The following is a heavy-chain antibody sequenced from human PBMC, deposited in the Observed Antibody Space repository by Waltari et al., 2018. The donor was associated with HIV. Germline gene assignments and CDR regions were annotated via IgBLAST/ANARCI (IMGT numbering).Heavy chain of an antibody. D-gene: IGHD4-17*01. CDR3: ARRNYGDYHSFDY. J-gene: IGHJ4*02. V-gene: IGHV4-39*01. CDR1: GGSIRSSSYY. Sequence: QLQLQESGPGLVKPSETLSLTCTVSGGSIRSSSYYWGWIRQPPGKGLEWIGSIYYSGSTYYNPSLKSRVTISVDTSKNQFSLKLSSVTAADTAVYYCARRNYGDYHSFDYWGQGTLVTVSS. CDR2: IYYSGST.